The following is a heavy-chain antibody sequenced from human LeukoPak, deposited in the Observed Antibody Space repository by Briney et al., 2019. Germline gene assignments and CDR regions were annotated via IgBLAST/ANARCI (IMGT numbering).Heavy chain of an antibody. J-gene: IGHJ4*02. Sequence: GESLRLSCAASGFTFSSYSMNWVRQAPGKGQEWVAVISYDGSNKYSADSVKGRFTISRDNSKNTLYLQMNSLRPEDTAVYYCATDHGFHYGAYFDYWGQGTLVTVSS. CDR1: GFTFSSYS. V-gene: IGHV3-30*03. CDR2: ISYDGSNK. D-gene: IGHD4-17*01. CDR3: ATDHGFHYGAYFDY.